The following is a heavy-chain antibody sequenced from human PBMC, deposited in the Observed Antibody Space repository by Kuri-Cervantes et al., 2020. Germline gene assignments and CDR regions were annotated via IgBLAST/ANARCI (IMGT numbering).Heavy chain of an antibody. V-gene: IGHV4-61*01. CDR2: IYYSGST. CDR1: GGSISSSSYY. J-gene: IGHJ4*02. CDR3: ASVAVAGKGPDY. D-gene: IGHD6-19*01. Sequence: SETLSLTCTVSGGSISSSSYYWSWIRQPPGKGLEWIGYIYYSGSTNYNPSLKSRVTISVDTSKNQFSLKLSSVTAADTAVYYCASVAVAGKGPDYWGQGTLVTVSS.